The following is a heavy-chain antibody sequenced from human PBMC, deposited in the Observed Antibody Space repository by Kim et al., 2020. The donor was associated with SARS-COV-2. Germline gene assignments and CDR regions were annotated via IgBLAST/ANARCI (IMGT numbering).Heavy chain of an antibody. V-gene: IGHV3-21*01. D-gene: IGHD6-13*01. J-gene: IGHJ4*02. CDR3: ARGSSSWQRVPKYYFDY. Sequence: SVKGLFTISSDNAKNSLYLQMNSRRAEDTAVYYCARGSSSWQRVPKYYFDYWGQGTLVTVSS.